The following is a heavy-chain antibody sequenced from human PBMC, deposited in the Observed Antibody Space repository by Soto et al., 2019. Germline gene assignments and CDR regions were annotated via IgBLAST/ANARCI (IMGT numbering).Heavy chain of an antibody. Sequence: QVPLVQSGAEVKKPGASVKVSCKASGYTFTSYGISWVRQAPGQGLEWMGWISAYNGDTNYAQKLQGRVTMTTDTSTSTAYMELRSLRSDDTAVYYCARDHCSSTSCYTAVDYWGQGTLVTVSS. CDR3: ARDHCSSTSCYTAVDY. CDR1: GYTFTSYG. D-gene: IGHD2-2*02. CDR2: ISAYNGDT. J-gene: IGHJ4*02. V-gene: IGHV1-18*04.